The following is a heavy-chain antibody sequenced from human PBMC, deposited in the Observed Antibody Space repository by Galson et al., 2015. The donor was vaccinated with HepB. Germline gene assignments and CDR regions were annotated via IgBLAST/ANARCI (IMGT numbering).Heavy chain of an antibody. CDR3: VRGVGATPPSD. V-gene: IGHV4-39*02. CDR1: GGFISDTSYC. Sequence: SETLSLTCAVSGGFISDTSYCWGWVRQPPGKGLEWIGSIHHSETTYYYNPSLKSRGTIFRDMSKNQLSLRVNAVTAADTAVYYCVRGVGATPPSDWGQGILVIVSS. CDR2: IHHSETTY. J-gene: IGHJ4*02. D-gene: IGHD1-26*01.